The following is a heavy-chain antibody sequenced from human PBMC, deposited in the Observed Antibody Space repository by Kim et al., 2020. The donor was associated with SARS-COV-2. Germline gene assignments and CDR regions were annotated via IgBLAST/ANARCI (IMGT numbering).Heavy chain of an antibody. CDR3: TRSLEY. J-gene: IGHJ4*02. Sequence: DGSQKYHVDSVKGRFTISRENAENSLYLQMNSLRAEDTAIYYCTRSLEYWGQGTLVTVSS. V-gene: IGHV3-7*01. CDR2: DGSQK.